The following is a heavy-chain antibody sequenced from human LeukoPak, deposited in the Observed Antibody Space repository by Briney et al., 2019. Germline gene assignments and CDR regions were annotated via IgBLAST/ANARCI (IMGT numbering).Heavy chain of an antibody. CDR1: GFTFSSYS. CDR3: ARGFGEFPFDY. Sequence: GGSLRLSCAASGFTFSSYSMNWVRQAPGKGLEWVSSISSSSSYIYYADSVKGRFTISRDNAKNSLYLQMNSLRAADTAVYYCARGFGEFPFDYWGQGTLVTVSS. D-gene: IGHD3-10*01. CDR2: ISSSSSYI. J-gene: IGHJ4*02. V-gene: IGHV3-21*01.